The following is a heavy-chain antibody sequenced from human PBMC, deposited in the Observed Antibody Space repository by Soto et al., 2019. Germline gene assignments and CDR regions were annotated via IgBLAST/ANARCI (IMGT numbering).Heavy chain of an antibody. CDR3: ARTSGEFGVRDTDWFDP. Sequence: SETLSLTCTVSGGSISSYYWSWIRQPPGKGLEWIGYTYYSGSTNYNPSLKSRVTISVDTSKNQFSLKLSSVTAADTAVYYCARTSGEFGVRDTDWFDPWGQGTLVTVSS. CDR2: TYYSGST. V-gene: IGHV4-59*01. D-gene: IGHD3-10*01. CDR1: GGSISSYY. J-gene: IGHJ5*02.